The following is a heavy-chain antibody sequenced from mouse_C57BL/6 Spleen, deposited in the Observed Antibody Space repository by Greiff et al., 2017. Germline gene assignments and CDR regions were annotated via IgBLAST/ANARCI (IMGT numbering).Heavy chain of an antibody. CDR2: INPSSGYT. CDR3: ARDYRYYFDY. D-gene: IGHD2-14*01. V-gene: IGHV1-7*01. J-gene: IGHJ2*01. CDR1: FSPFPRSL. Sequence: VPLQPSFSSLSPPFSSFHLSFPSSFSPFPRSLLPFLPPLPGPFLEWIGYINPSSGYTKYNQKFKDKATLTADKSSSTAYMQLSSLTYEDSAVYYCARDYRYYFDYWGQGTTLTVSS.